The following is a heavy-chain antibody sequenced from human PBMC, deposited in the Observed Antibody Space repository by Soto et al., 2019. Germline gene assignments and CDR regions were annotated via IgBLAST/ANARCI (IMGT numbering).Heavy chain of an antibody. CDR2: ISGSGGST. D-gene: IGHD2-15*01. CDR1: GFTFSSYS. V-gene: IGHV3-23*01. Sequence: GGSLRLSCAASGFTFSSYSMSWVRQAPGKGLEWVSAISGSGGSTYYADSVKGRFTISRDNSKNTLYLQMKSLRAEDTAVYYCAKTIVVVVAATSGFDYWGQGTLVTVSS. J-gene: IGHJ4*02. CDR3: AKTIVVVVAATSGFDY.